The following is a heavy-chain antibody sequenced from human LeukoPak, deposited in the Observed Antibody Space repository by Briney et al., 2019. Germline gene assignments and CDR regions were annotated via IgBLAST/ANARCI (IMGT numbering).Heavy chain of an antibody. V-gene: IGHV3-7*01. CDR3: AGDLSGVAGYTYGRGIDY. J-gene: IGHJ4*02. Sequence: GGSLRLSCAASGFTFSSYWMSWVRQAPGKGLEWVANIKKDGSEKYYVDSVKGRFTISRDNAKTSLYLQMNSLRAEDTAVYYCAGDLSGVAGYTYGRGIDYWGQGTLVTVSS. D-gene: IGHD5-18*01. CDR2: IKKDGSEK. CDR1: GFTFSSYW.